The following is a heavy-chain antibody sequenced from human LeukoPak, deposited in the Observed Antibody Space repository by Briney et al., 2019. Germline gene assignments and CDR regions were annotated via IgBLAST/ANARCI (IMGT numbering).Heavy chain of an antibody. Sequence: GGSLRLSCTASGFTFGDYAMSWVRQAPGKGLEWVGFIRSKAYGGTTEYAASVKGRFTISRDDSKSIAYLQMNSLKTEDTAVYYCTRDRDTIFGVPRDYWGQGTLVTVSS. D-gene: IGHD3-3*01. CDR1: GFTFGDYA. CDR3: TRDRDTIFGVPRDY. J-gene: IGHJ4*02. CDR2: IRSKAYGGTT. V-gene: IGHV3-49*04.